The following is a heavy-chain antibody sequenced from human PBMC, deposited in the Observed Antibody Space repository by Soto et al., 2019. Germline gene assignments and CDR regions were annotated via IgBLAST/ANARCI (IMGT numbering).Heavy chain of an antibody. V-gene: IGHV4-30-2*01. D-gene: IGHD4-17*01. J-gene: IGHJ4*02. CDR1: GGSISSGGYS. CDR3: ARGMTTVPTLDY. Sequence: QLQLQESGSGLVKPSQTLSLTCAVSGGSISSGGYSWSWIRQPPGKGLEWIGYIYHSGSTYYNPSLKSRATISLARSKKQFSLKLSSVTAAETAVYYCARGMTTVPTLDYWGQGTLVTVSS. CDR2: IYHSGST.